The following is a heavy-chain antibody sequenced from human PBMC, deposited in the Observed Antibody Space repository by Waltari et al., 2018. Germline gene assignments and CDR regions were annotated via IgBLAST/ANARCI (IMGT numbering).Heavy chain of an antibody. D-gene: IGHD3-9*01. Sequence: QVQLQQWGAGLLKPSETLSLTCAVYGGSFSGYYWSWIRQPPGKGLEWIGEINHSGSTNHNPSLKIRVAVSVDTSKNQFSLRLSSVTAADTAVYYCARAPINYDILTGYYIGPFDYWGQGTLVTVSS. CDR3: ARAPINYDILTGYYIGPFDY. J-gene: IGHJ4*02. CDR1: GGSFSGYY. V-gene: IGHV4-34*01. CDR2: INHSGST.